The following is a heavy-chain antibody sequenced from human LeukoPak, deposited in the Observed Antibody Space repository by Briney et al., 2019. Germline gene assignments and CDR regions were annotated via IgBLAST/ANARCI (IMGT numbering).Heavy chain of an antibody. Sequence: LSETLSLTCTVSGGSISSYYWSWIRQPPGKGLEWIGYIYYSGSTNYNPSLKSRVTISVDTSKNQFSLKLSSVTAADTAVYYCARDLLGAGDWFDPWGQGTLVTVSS. CDR3: ARDLLGAGDWFDP. CDR1: GGSISSYY. CDR2: IYYSGST. D-gene: IGHD3-16*01. V-gene: IGHV4-59*01. J-gene: IGHJ5*02.